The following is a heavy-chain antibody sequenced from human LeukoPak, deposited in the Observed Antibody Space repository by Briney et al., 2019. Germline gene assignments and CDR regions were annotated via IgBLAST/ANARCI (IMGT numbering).Heavy chain of an antibody. V-gene: IGHV3-15*01. CDR2: IKSKTDGGTT. CDR1: GFTFSNAW. CDR3: TTGTRFVAATDYDSGMDV. D-gene: IGHD2-15*01. J-gene: IGHJ6*02. Sequence: PGGSLRLSCAASGFTFSNAWMSWVRQAPGKGLEWVGRIKSKTDGGTTDYAAPVKGRFTISRDDSKNTLYLQMNSLKTEDTAVYYSTTGTRFVAATDYDSGMDVWGQGTTVTGSS.